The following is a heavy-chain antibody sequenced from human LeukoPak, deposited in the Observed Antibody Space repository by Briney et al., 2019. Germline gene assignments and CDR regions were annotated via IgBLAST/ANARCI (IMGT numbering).Heavy chain of an antibody. Sequence: SETLSLTCTVSGGSISSGSYYWSWIRQPAGKGLEWIGRIYTSGSTNYNPSLKSRVTISVDTSKNQFSLKLSSVTAADTAVYYCARDQVAAADWYFDLWGRGTLATVSS. J-gene: IGHJ2*01. CDR2: IYTSGST. CDR3: ARDQVAAADWYFDL. D-gene: IGHD6-13*01. CDR1: GGSISSGSYY. V-gene: IGHV4-61*02.